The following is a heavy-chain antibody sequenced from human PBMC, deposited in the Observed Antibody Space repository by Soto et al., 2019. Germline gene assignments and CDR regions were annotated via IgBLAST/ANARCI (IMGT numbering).Heavy chain of an antibody. CDR2: IYYSGST. CDR3: ARSPNYYYYGFDV. J-gene: IGHJ6*02. Sequence: SETLSLTGSVSGGSISSGEYYWSWVRQHPAKGLEWVGYIYYSGSTYYNPSLKSRVTISVDTSKNQFSLKLSSVTAADAALYYCARSPNYYYYGFDVWGQGTAVTVSS. V-gene: IGHV4-31*03. D-gene: IGHD3-10*01. CDR1: GGSISSGEYY.